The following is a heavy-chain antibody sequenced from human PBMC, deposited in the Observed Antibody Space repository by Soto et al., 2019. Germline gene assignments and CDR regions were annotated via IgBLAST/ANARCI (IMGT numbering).Heavy chain of an antibody. J-gene: IGHJ6*02. CDR2: ISYDGSNT. CDR3: APRASYHSSGSARYYSYGMDV. Sequence: GGLLRLSCAASGVTIRSYGMHWVRKAPGKGREWGAVISYDGSNTYYADSVKGRFTISRATSKTTLYLQMNSLRAEDTAVYYCAPRASYHSSGSARYYSYGMDVWGHRTTVTVSS. CDR1: GVTIRSYG. V-gene: IGHV3-30*03. D-gene: IGHD3-22*01.